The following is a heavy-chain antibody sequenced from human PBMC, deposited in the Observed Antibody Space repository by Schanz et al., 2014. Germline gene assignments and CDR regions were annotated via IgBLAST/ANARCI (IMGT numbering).Heavy chain of an antibody. CDR2: VRNRRNSDII. J-gene: IGHJ4*02. CDR1: GFTVSDHY. CDR3: FSMHYGNSVY. V-gene: IGHV3-72*01. Sequence: VQLVESGGGVVQPGRSLRLSCAASGFTVSDHYMDWVRQAPGKGLEWLGRVRNRRNSDIIEYAASVEGRFTISRDESKNSVYLQMNSLQTDDTAVYYCFSMHYGNSVYWGQGTLVTVSS. D-gene: IGHD1-7*01.